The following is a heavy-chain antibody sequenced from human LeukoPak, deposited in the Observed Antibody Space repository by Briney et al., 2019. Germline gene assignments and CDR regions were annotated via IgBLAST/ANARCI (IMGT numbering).Heavy chain of an antibody. CDR2: IIPILNTS. V-gene: IGHV1-69*06. Sequence: SVKVSCKASGGTFSSYAISWVRQAPGQGLEWMGGIIPILNTSNYAQNFQGRVTMTADKSTSTAYMELNRLRFEDTAMYYCARDLGGIAAAVRWFDPWGQGTLVTVSS. CDR3: ARDLGGIAAAVRWFDP. J-gene: IGHJ5*02. D-gene: IGHD6-13*01. CDR1: GGTFSSYA.